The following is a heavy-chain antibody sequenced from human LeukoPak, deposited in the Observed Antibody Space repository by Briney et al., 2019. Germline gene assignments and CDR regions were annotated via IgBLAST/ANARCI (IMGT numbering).Heavy chain of an antibody. CDR1: GFTFSDYT. Sequence: GGSLRLSCAASGFTFSDYTMNWVRQAPGKGLEWVSSISSGGTYIYYADSVRGRFTLSRDNAKNSLYLQMNSLRAEDTAVYYCARWPYSSSYYFDYWGQGTLVTVSS. CDR3: ARWPYSSSYYFDY. V-gene: IGHV3-21*01. D-gene: IGHD6-6*01. J-gene: IGHJ4*02. CDR2: ISSGGTYI.